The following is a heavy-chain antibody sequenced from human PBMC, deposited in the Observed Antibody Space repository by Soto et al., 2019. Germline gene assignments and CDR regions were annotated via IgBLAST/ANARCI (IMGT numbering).Heavy chain of an antibody. J-gene: IGHJ6*03. CDR1: GLSLSTSGMC. CDR2: IDWDDDK. CDR3: ARGLLRYFDWLPYYYYYMDV. D-gene: IGHD3-9*01. Sequence: SGPTLVNPTQTLTLTCTFSGLSLSTSGMCVSWIRQPPGKAPEWLARIDWDDDKYYSTSLKTRLTISKDTSKNQVVLTMTNMDPVDTATYYCARGLLRYFDWLPYYYYYMDVWGKGTTVTVSS. V-gene: IGHV2-70*11.